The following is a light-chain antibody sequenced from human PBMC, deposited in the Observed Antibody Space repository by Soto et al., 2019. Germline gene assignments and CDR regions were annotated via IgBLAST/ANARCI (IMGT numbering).Light chain of an antibody. Sequence: IQLTQSPSSLSASVGDRVTITCRASQGISGYLAWYQQKPGKAPNLLIYAASSLQSGVPPRFSGSGSGTEFTLTISSLQPEDFATYYCLQVNSYPLTFGGGTKVEIK. CDR2: AAS. CDR3: LQVNSYPLT. V-gene: IGKV1-9*01. J-gene: IGKJ4*01. CDR1: QGISGY.